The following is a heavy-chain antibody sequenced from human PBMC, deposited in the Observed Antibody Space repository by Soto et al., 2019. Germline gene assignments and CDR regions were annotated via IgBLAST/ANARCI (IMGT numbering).Heavy chain of an antibody. CDR1: GFTFSNYW. CDR2: VNNDGTDT. D-gene: IGHD6-13*01. J-gene: IGHJ6*02. V-gene: IGHV3-74*01. Sequence: EVQLVESGGGLVQPGGSLRLSCAASGFTFSNYWMYWVGQAPWKGLVWVSRVNNDGTDTTHADSVKGRFTISRDNAENPWYLQINSLRAEDTAVYYCGRGGLQHALGVWGQGSTVTVSS. CDR3: GRGGLQHALGV.